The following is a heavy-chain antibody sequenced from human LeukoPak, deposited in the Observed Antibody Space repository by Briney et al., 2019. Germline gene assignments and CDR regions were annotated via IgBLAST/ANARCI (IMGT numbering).Heavy chain of an antibody. CDR2: IIPIFGTA. D-gene: IGHD2-2*01. Sequence: SVKVSCKASGGTFSSYAISWVRQAPGQGLEWMGGIIPIFGTANYAQKFQGRVTITADESTSTAYMELSSLRSEDTAVYYCARDPGPKGHHCSSTSCYRLGYYYYGMDVWGQGTTVTVSS. CDR3: ARDPGPKGHHCSSTSCYRLGYYYYGMDV. CDR1: GGTFSSYA. V-gene: IGHV1-69*13. J-gene: IGHJ6*02.